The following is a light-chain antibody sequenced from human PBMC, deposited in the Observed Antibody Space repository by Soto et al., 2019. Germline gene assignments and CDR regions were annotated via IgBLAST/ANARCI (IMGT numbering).Light chain of an antibody. CDR3: NSYAGDIIRFV. CDR1: SSHIGSSNL. J-gene: IGLJ1*01. Sequence: QSALTQPASVSGSPGQSITISCTASSSHIGSSNLVSWYQHHSGKAPKLIIYEVSNRPSGVSNRFSGSKSGNTASLTISGLQADDEADYYCNSYAGDIIRFVFGTGTRSPS. V-gene: IGLV2-14*02. CDR2: EVS.